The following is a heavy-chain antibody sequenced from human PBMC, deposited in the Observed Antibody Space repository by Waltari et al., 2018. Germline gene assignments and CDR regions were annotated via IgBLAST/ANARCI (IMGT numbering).Heavy chain of an antibody. J-gene: IGHJ4*02. D-gene: IGHD6-19*01. CDR3: AASGYSSGWDFDY. Sequence: EVQLVETGGGLIQPGGSLRLSCAASGLTGRGNYMTWVRQAPGKGLEWVSIIYSGGSTYYADSVKGRFTISRDNSKNMLYLQMNSLRAEDMAVYYCAASGYSSGWDFDYWGQGTLVTVSS. V-gene: IGHV3-53*02. CDR2: IYSGGST. CDR1: GLTGRGNY.